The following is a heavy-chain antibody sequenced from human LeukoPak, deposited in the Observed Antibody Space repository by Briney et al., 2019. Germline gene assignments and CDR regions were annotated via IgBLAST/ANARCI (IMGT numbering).Heavy chain of an antibody. CDR1: GGSITSYY. V-gene: IGHV4-59*01. CDR2: IYNTGTT. J-gene: IGHJ3*02. CDR3: TRDRSALDT. Sequence: PSETLTLTCTVSGGSITSYYWSWIRQPPGKGLEWIGYIYNTGTTNYNSSLKSRVTISGDTSKNQFSLKLSSVTAADTAVYYCTRDRSALDTWGQGTMVTVSS.